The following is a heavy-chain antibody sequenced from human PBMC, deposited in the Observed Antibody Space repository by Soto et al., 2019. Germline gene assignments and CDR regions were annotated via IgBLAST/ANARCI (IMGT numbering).Heavy chain of an antibody. D-gene: IGHD3-10*01. Sequence: PENLSHTCTVSGGSISSSSYYWGWIRQPPGKGLEWIGSIYYSGSTYYNPSLKSRVTISVDTSKNQFSLKLSSVTAADTAVYYCARRRPARWLQYYSFYSWGQGTLVTVSS. J-gene: IGHJ5*01. CDR2: IYYSGST. CDR3: ARRRPARWLQYYSFYS. CDR1: GGSISSSSYY. V-gene: IGHV4-39*01.